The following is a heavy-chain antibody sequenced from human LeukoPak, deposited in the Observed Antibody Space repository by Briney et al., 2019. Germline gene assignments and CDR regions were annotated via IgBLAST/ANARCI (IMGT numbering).Heavy chain of an antibody. CDR2: MNPNSGNT. Sequence: ASVKVSCKASGYTFTSYDINWVRQATGQGLEWMGWMNPNSGNTGYAQKFQGRVTMTRNTSISTAYMELSSLRSEDTAVYYCARGRAKYQLLYSLRFDPWGQGTLVTVSS. D-gene: IGHD2-2*02. CDR3: ARGRAKYQLLYSLRFDP. J-gene: IGHJ5*02. CDR1: GYTFTSYD. V-gene: IGHV1-8*01.